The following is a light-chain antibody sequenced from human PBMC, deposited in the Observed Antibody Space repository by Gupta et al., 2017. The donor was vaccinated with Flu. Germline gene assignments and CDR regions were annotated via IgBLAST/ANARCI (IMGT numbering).Light chain of an antibody. CDR2: DDT. Sequence: SYVLTQLPSVAVAPGQTARMTGGGDSIGSKTVHWYQKKAGQPPVLFFYDDTDRPSGIPERFSGSNSGTTATLTINRVEAGDEAGYYCQVWDSNADRQVFGGGTQLTVL. V-gene: IGLV3-21*02. CDR3: QVWDSNADRQV. J-gene: IGLJ3*02. CDR1: SIGSKT.